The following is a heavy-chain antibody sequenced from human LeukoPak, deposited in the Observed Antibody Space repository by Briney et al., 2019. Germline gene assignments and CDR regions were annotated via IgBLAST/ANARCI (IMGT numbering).Heavy chain of an antibody. Sequence: GGSLRLSCAASGFTFSSYWMHWVRQAPGKGLVWVSRINSDGSSTSYADSVKGRFTISRDNAKNTLYLQMNSLRAEDTAVYYCAREARGDHHYYYYYYMDVWGKGTTVTVSS. CDR3: AREARGDHHYYYYYYMDV. V-gene: IGHV3-74*01. D-gene: IGHD1-14*01. CDR2: INSDGSST. J-gene: IGHJ6*03. CDR1: GFTFSSYW.